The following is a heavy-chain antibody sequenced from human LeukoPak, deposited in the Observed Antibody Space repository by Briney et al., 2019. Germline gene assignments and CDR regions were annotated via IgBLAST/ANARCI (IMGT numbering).Heavy chain of an antibody. J-gene: IGHJ4*02. CDR1: GYTFTSYD. D-gene: IGHD3-22*01. V-gene: IGHV1-2*02. Sequence: ASVKVSCKASGYTFTSYDINWVRQAPGQGLEWMGWINPNSGGTNYAQKFQGRVTMTRDTSISTDYMELSRLRSDDTAVYYCATPTYYYDSSGYPPDYWGQGTLVTVSS. CDR2: INPNSGGT. CDR3: ATPTYYYDSSGYPPDY.